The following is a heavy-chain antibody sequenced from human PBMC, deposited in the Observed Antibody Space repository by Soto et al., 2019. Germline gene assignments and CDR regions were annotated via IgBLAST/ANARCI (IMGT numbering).Heavy chain of an antibody. D-gene: IGHD3-10*01. J-gene: IGHJ4*02. Sequence: SETLSLTCAVSGGSISSSNWWSLVRQPPGKGLEWIGEIYHSGSTNYNPSLKSRVTISVDKSKNQFSLKLSSVTAADTAVYYCARGGDGSGSYYDYWGQGTLVTVSS. CDR3: ARGGDGSGSYYDY. V-gene: IGHV4-4*02. CDR1: GGSISSSNW. CDR2: IYHSGST.